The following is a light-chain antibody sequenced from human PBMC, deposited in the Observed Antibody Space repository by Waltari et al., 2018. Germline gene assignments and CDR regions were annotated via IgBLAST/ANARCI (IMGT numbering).Light chain of an antibody. CDR3: QHYKSLPVS. V-gene: IGKV3-20*01. J-gene: IGKJ1*01. CDR2: HTS. CDR1: QSVSIY. Sequence: IVLTQSPGTLSLSPGERATLSCRACQSVSIYLAWYQQKPGQAPRLLIYHTSTRATGIPDRFSGSGSGTDFSLTISGLEPEDFAVYYCQHYKSLPVSFGQGTRVEIK.